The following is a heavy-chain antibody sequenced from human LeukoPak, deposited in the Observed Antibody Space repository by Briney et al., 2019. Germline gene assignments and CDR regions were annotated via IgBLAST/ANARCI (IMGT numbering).Heavy chain of an antibody. J-gene: IGHJ4*02. D-gene: IGHD3-22*01. CDR3: ARRSYSDTSGDDY. Sequence: EASVKVSCKASGYTFTGYYMHWVRQAPGQGLEWMGWINPNSGDTDYAQKFQGRVTMTRDTSIKTAYVELSRLTSDDTAVYYCARRSYSDTSGDDYWGQGTLVTVSS. CDR1: GYTFTGYY. V-gene: IGHV1-2*02. CDR2: INPNSGDT.